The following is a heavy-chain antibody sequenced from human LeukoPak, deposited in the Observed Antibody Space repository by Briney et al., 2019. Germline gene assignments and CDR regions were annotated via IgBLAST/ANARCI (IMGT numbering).Heavy chain of an antibody. J-gene: IGHJ5*02. V-gene: IGHV1-2*04. CDR2: INPNSGGT. D-gene: IGHD3-22*01. Sequence: ASVKVSCKASGYTFTGYYMHWVRQAPGQGLEWMGWINPNSGGTNYAQKFQDWVTMTRDTSISTAYMELSRLRSDDTAVYYCARDLTYYYDSSGYYPGGWFDPWGQGTLVTVSS. CDR3: ARDLTYYYDSSGYYPGGWFDP. CDR1: GYTFTGYY.